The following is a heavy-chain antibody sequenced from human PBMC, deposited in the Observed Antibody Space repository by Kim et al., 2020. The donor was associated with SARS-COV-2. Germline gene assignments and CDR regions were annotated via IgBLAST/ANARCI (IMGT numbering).Heavy chain of an antibody. Sequence: GGSLRLSCAASGFTFSSYWMHWVRQGPGKGLVWVSHINSDGSSTTYADSVKGRFTISRDNAKNTLYLQMNSLSDEDTAVYFCARVPYYYDSSGSHYFYAMDVWGQGTTVIVSS. CDR3: ARVPYYYDSSGSHYFYAMDV. D-gene: IGHD3-22*01. J-gene: IGHJ6*02. V-gene: IGHV3-74*01. CDR2: INSDGSST. CDR1: GFTFSSYW.